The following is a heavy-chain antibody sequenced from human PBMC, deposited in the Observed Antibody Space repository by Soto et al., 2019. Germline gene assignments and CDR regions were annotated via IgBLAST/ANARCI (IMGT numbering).Heavy chain of an antibody. CDR3: ARDFTQDYDFWSGYYNYYYYGMDV. V-gene: IGHV1-46*01. D-gene: IGHD3-3*01. J-gene: IGHJ6*02. CDR2: INPSGGST. Sequence: GASVKVSCKASGYTFTSYYMHWVRQAPGQGLEWMGIINPSGGSTSYAQKFQGRVTMTRDTSTSTVYMELSSLRSEDTAVYYRARDFTQDYDFWSGYYNYYYYGMDVWGQGTTVTVSS. CDR1: GYTFTSYY.